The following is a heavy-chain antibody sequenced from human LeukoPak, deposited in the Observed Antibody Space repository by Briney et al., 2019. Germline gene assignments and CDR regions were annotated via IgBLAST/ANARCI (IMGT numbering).Heavy chain of an antibody. CDR1: GFTISNYA. J-gene: IGHJ4*02. V-gene: IGHV3-64D*06. D-gene: IGHD6-13*01. CDR2: ISANGGST. CDR3: LKDLYKGDSSSWYYFHY. Sequence: GGSLRLSCAVSGFTISNYAMHWVRQAPGKGLEYLSAISANGGSTYYADSVKGRFTISRDNSRNTLYLQMSSLRAEDTAIYHCLKDLYKGDSSSWYYFHYWGQGTLVTVSS.